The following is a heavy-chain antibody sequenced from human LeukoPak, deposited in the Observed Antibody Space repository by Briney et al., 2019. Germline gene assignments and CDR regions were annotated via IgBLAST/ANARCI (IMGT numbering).Heavy chain of an antibody. Sequence: VEALRISCKGSGYSLTSYWIGWVRHMLRKGLEWMWLIYPGDSDTRYSPSFQGHDTTSADKSISTAYLQKSTPKDSKTPMCYSSIPRIAEAGNVYYMDVWGKGTTVTVSS. CDR1: GYSLTSYW. CDR3: SIPRIAEAGNVYYMDV. J-gene: IGHJ6*03. D-gene: IGHD6-13*01. CDR2: IYPGDSDT. V-gene: IGHV5-51*01.